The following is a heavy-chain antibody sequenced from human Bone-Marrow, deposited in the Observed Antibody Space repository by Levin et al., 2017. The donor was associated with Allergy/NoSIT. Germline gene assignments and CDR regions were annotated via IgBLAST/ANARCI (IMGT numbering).Heavy chain of an antibody. J-gene: IGHJ5*02. D-gene: IGHD3-3*01. CDR1: GGSISSYY. CDR2: IYTSGST. CDR3: ARDSGIFGVKRREGGPNWFDP. V-gene: IGHV4-4*07. Sequence: SETLSLTCTVSGGSISSYYWSWIRQPAGKGLEWIGRIYTSGSTNYNPSLKSRVTMSVDTSKNQFSLKLSSVTAADTAVYYCARDSGIFGVKRREGGPNWFDPWGQGTLVTVSS.